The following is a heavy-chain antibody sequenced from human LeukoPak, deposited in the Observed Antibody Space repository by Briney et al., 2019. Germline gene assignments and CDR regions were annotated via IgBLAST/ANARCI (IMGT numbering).Heavy chain of an antibody. D-gene: IGHD2-2*01. CDR1: GFTFSSYA. J-gene: IGHJ5*02. V-gene: IGHV3-23*01. CDR3: AKGGVVPAVPNWFDP. CDR2: ISGSGGST. Sequence: GGSLRLSCAASGFTFSSYAMSWVRQAPGKGLEWVSAISGSGGSTYYADSVKGRFTISRDNSKNTLYLQMSSLRAEDTAVYYCAKGGVVPAVPNWFDPWGQGTLVTVSS.